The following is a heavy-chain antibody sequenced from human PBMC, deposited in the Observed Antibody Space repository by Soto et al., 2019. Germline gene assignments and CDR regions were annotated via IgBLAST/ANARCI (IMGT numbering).Heavy chain of an antibody. V-gene: IGHV3-30*18. CDR1: GFTFSSYG. J-gene: IGHJ6*03. Sequence: GGSLRLSCAASGFTFSSYGMHWVRQAPGKGLEWVAVISYDGSNKYYADSVKGRFTISRDNSKNTLYLQMNSLRAEDTAVYYCAKGPSGWYYYYYMDVWGKGTTVTVSS. CDR3: AKGPSGWYYYYYMDV. D-gene: IGHD6-19*01. CDR2: ISYDGSNK.